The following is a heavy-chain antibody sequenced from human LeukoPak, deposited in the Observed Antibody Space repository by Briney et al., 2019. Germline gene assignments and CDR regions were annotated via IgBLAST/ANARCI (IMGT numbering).Heavy chain of an antibody. Sequence: GGSLRLSCAASGFTFSSYAMSWVRQAPGKGLEWVSAISGSGGSTYYADSAKGRFTISRGNSKNTLYLQMNSLRAEDTAVYYCAKWRLLYYFDYWGQGTLVTVSS. CDR2: ISGSGGST. J-gene: IGHJ4*02. V-gene: IGHV3-23*01. CDR3: AKWRLLYYFDY. CDR1: GFTFSSYA. D-gene: IGHD2-2*01.